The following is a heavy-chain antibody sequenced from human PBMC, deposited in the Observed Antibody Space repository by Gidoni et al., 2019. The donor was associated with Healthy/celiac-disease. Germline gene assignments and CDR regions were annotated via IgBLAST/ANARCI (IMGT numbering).Heavy chain of an antibody. J-gene: IGHJ5*02. CDR1: GFTFSSYG. CDR3: AKDVRDYYDSSGYYYLNWFDP. Sequence: QVQLVESGGGVVQPGRSLRLPCAASGFTFSSYGMPWVRQAPGKGLEWVAVISYDGSNKYYADSVKGRFTISRDNSKNTLYLQMNSLRAEDTAVYYCAKDVRDYYDSSGYYYLNWFDPWGQGTLVTVSS. CDR2: ISYDGSNK. D-gene: IGHD3-22*01. V-gene: IGHV3-30*18.